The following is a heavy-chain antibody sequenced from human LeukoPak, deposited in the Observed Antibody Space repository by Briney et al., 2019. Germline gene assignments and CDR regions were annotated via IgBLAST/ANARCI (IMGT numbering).Heavy chain of an antibody. J-gene: IGHJ4*02. CDR1: GDSVSSNSAA. CDR3: ASLIGIGAAANDY. D-gene: IGHD6-13*01. Sequence: SQTLSLTSAISGDSVSSNSAAWNWIRQSPSRGLEWLGKTYYRSKWYNDYAVSVKSRITIKPDTSKNQFSLQLNSVTPEDTAVYYCASLIGIGAAANDYWGQGTLVTVSS. CDR2: TYYRSKWYN. V-gene: IGHV6-1*01.